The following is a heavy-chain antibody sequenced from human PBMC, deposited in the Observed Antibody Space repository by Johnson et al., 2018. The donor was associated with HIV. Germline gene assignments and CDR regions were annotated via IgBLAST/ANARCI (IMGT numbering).Heavy chain of an antibody. Sequence: QVQLVESGGGVVQPGRSLRLSCAASGFTFSSYGMHWVRQAPGKGLEWVAVISYDGSNQYYADSVKGRFPISRDNSKNPLDLHMNSLRAEDTAVYYCAKGGLDCSSTSCPHVGPGIAAASVDAFDIWGQGTMVTVSS. CDR2: ISYDGSNQ. V-gene: IGHV3-30*18. CDR3: AKGGLDCSSTSCPHVGPGIAAASVDAFDI. CDR1: GFTFSSYG. D-gene: IGHD2-2*01. J-gene: IGHJ3*02.